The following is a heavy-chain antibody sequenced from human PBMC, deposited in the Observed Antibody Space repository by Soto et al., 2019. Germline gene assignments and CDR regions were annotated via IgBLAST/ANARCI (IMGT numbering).Heavy chain of an antibody. J-gene: IGHJ6*02. Sequence: EVQLVESGGGLVQPGGSLRLSCAASGFTFSSYSMNWVLQAPGKGLEWVSYISSSSSTIYYADSVKGRFTISRDNAKNSLYLQMNSLRAEDTAVYYCAGTVTTYYYYGMDVWVQGTTVTVSS. V-gene: IGHV3-48*01. CDR3: AGTVTTYYYYGMDV. CDR1: GFTFSSYS. CDR2: ISSSSSTI. D-gene: IGHD4-17*01.